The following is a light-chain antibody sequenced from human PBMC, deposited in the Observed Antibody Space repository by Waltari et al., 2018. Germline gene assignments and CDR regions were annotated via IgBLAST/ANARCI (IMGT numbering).Light chain of an antibody. CDR2: EDT. J-gene: IGLJ2*01. V-gene: IGLV3-10*01. Sequence: SYELTQPPSVSVSPGQTATITCSGDALPKKYAYWYQQKSGQAPVLVIYEDTKRPFGIPERFSGSSSGTTATLTISGAQVEDEADYYCYSKDSSGNHRVFGGGTKLTVL. CDR3: YSKDSSGNHRV. CDR1: ALPKKY.